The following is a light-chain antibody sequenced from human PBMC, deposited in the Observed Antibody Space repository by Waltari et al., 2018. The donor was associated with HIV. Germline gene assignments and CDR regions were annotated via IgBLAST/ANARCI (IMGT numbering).Light chain of an antibody. CDR2: GHS. CDR3: QAYDSSLSGPV. CDR1: SSHIGAGYD. V-gene: IGLV1-40*01. J-gene: IGLJ3*02. Sequence: QSVLTQPPSVSGAPGQRVTIPCTGRSSHIGAGYDVHWYQQLPGTAPKRLNYGHSNRPSGVPDRFSGSKSGTSAPLAIPGLQAEDEADYYCQAYDSSLSGPVFGGGTKLTVL.